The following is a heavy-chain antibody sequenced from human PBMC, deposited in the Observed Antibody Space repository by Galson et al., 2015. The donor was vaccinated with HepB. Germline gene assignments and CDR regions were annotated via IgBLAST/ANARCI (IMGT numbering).Heavy chain of an antibody. CDR1: GGSISSSNW. Sequence: SETLSLTCAVSGGSISSSNWWSWVRQPPGKGLEWIGEIYHSGSTNYNPSLKSRVTISVDKSKNQFSLKLSSVTAADTAVYYCASSRNYYDSSGYPELDAFDIWGQGTMVTVSS. V-gene: IGHV4-4*02. J-gene: IGHJ3*02. CDR3: ASSRNYYDSSGYPELDAFDI. CDR2: IYHSGST. D-gene: IGHD3-22*01.